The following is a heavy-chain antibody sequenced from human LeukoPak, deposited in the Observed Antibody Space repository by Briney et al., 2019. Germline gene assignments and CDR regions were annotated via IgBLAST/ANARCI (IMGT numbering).Heavy chain of an antibody. D-gene: IGHD4-23*01. Sequence: GGSLRLSCVASGFTFSRFAMSWVRQAAGSGLEWVSAIRADGGNTYYADSVKGRFTVSRDNSKNTLFLQMNSLRADDTAAYYCAKSPRWEPRYFDVWGRGTLVAVSS. CDR2: IRADGGNT. J-gene: IGHJ2*01. CDR1: GFTFSRFA. V-gene: IGHV3-23*01. CDR3: AKSPRWEPRYFDV.